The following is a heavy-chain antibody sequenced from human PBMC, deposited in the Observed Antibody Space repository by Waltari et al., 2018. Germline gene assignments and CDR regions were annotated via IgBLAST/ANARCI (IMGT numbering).Heavy chain of an antibody. CDR2: ISSSSSTR. J-gene: IGHJ6*02. D-gene: IGHD3-3*01. CDR1: GFTFSSYS. Sequence: EVQLVESGGGLVQPGGSLRLSCAASGFTFSSYSMNWVRQAPGKGLEWVSYISSSSSTRYYADSVKGRFTISRDNAKNSLYLQMNSLRAEDTAVYYCARDDFWSARGPLDVWGQGTTVTVSS. CDR3: ARDDFWSARGPLDV. V-gene: IGHV3-48*01.